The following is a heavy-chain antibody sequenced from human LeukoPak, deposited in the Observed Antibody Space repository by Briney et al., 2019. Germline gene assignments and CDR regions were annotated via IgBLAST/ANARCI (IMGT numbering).Heavy chain of an antibody. D-gene: IGHD1-26*01. V-gene: IGHV3-48*01. J-gene: IGHJ4*02. CDR3: ARVRGSYYLDY. Sequence: GGSLRLSCAASGFTFSSYSMSWVRQAPGKGLEWVSYISSSINTIYYADSVKGRFTISRDNAKNSLYLQRNSLRAEDTAVYYCARVRGSYYLDYWGQGTLVTGSS. CDR1: GFTFSSYS. CDR2: ISSSINTI.